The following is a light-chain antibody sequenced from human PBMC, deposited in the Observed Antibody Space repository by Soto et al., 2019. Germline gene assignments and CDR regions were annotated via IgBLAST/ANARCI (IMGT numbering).Light chain of an antibody. J-gene: IGKJ2*01. CDR2: WAS. V-gene: IGKV4-1*01. CDR1: RNLLYNDKNY. CDR3: QQFYTTPRT. Sequence: DIVMTQAPDSLAASLGAIVTINCKSSRNLLYNDKNYVAWYQQRPGQAPKLLIYWASTRESEVPVRLSGSGSVTDFRLTIRDLQAADAAVYYCQQFYTTPRTFDQGTRVEI.